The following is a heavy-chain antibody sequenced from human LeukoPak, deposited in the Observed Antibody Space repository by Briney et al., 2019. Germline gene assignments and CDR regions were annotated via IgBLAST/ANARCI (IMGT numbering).Heavy chain of an antibody. CDR1: GFTFSRYW. Sequence: PGGSLRLSCAASGFTFSRYWMHWVRQAPGKGLLWVSHINNDGSSTNYADSVKGRFTISRDNAKNTLYLQMNSLRAEDTAVYYCASPMPYYYDSSGYYEVYHYAMDVWGQGTTVTVSS. CDR3: ASPMPYYYDSSGYYEVYHYAMDV. CDR2: INNDGSST. D-gene: IGHD3-22*01. J-gene: IGHJ6*02. V-gene: IGHV3-74*01.